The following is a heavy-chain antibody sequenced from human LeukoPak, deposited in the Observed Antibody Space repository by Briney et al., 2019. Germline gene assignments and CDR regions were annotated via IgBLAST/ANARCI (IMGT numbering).Heavy chain of an antibody. V-gene: IGHV1-69*06. CDR1: GGTFSSYA. D-gene: IGHD6-6*01. CDR3: AGSSSGSENWFDP. CDR2: IIPIFGTA. Sequence: SVKVSCKASGGTFSSYAISWVRQAPGQGLEWMGGIIPIFGTANYAQKFQGRVTITADKSTSTAYMELSSLRSEDTAVYYCAGSSSGSENWFDPWGQGTLVTVSS. J-gene: IGHJ5*02.